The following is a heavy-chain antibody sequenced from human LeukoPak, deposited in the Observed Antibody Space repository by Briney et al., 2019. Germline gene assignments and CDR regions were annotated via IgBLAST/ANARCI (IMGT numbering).Heavy chain of an antibody. CDR2: INHSGST. J-gene: IGHJ4*02. CDR3: ARHATVVTRGPFDY. V-gene: IGHV4-34*01. CDR1: GGSFSGYY. Sequence: PSGTLSLTCAVYGGSFSGYYWSWIRQPPGKGLEWIGEINHSGSTNYNPSLKSRVTISVDTSKNQFSLKLSSVTAADTAVYYCARHATVVTRGPFDYWGQGTLVTVSS. D-gene: IGHD4-23*01.